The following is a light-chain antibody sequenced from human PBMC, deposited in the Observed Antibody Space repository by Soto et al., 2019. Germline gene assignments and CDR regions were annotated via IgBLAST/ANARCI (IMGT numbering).Light chain of an antibody. J-gene: IGKJ5*01. Sequence: DIQMTQSPSSLSASVGDRVTITCRASQSINGYLSWYQQKPGKAPKLLIYSASTLQSGVPSRFSGSESGTEFTLTISSLQPEDFASYYCQQSYSTPTFGQGTRLDIK. CDR1: QSINGY. V-gene: IGKV1-39*01. CDR2: SAS. CDR3: QQSYSTPT.